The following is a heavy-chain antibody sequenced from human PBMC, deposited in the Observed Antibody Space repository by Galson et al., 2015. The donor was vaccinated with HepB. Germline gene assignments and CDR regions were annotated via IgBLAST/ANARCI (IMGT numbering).Heavy chain of an antibody. D-gene: IGHD3-10*01. Sequence: SETLSLTCTVSGGSISSSSYYWGWIRQPPGKGLEWIGSIYYSGSTYYNPSLKSRVTISVDTSKNQFSLKLSSVTAADTAVYYCASPFAFGELYDAFDIWGQGTMVTVSS. J-gene: IGHJ3*02. CDR1: GGSISSSSYY. CDR2: IYYSGST. CDR3: ASPFAFGELYDAFDI. V-gene: IGHV4-39*01.